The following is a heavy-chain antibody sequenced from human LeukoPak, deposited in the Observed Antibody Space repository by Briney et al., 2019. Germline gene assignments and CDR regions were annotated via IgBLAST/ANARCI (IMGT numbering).Heavy chain of an antibody. CDR1: GGTISSSNW. Sequence: PSETLSLTCAVSGGTISSSNWWSWVRPPPREGLELIGVIYHGGSTKYNPSLKSRVTISVDKSKNQFSLKLSSVTAADTAVYYYAKDQSLYYYDSSGYTDWGQGTLVTVSS. V-gene: IGHV4-4*02. CDR3: AKDQSLYYYDSSGYTD. CDR2: IYHGGST. D-gene: IGHD3-22*01. J-gene: IGHJ4*02.